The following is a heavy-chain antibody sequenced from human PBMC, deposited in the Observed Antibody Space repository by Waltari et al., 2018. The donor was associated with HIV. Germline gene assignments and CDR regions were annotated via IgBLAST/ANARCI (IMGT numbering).Heavy chain of an antibody. CDR3: TRLRHYYDSSGYFFTDV. Sequence: EVQLVESGGGLVQPGGSLKLSCAASGFTFSGSAMHWVRQASGKGLGGVGRIRSKANSYAAAYAASVKGSFTISRDDSKNTAYLQMSSLKTEDTAVYYCTRLRHYYDSSGYFFTDVWGQGTTVTVSS. D-gene: IGHD3-22*01. CDR2: IRSKANSYAA. J-gene: IGHJ6*02. CDR1: GFTFSGSA. V-gene: IGHV3-73*02.